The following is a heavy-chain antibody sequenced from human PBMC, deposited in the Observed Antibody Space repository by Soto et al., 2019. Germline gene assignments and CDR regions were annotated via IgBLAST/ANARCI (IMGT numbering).Heavy chain of an antibody. J-gene: IGHJ6*02. V-gene: IGHV3-7*05. CDR2: IKQDGSEK. Sequence: PGGSLRLPCAASGFTFSSYWMSWVRQAPGKELEWVANIKQDGSEKYYVDSVKGRFTISRDNARNSLYLQMNSLRAEDTAVYYCANRRPALGLPFGMDVWGQGTTVTVSS. CDR3: ANRRPALGLPFGMDV. CDR1: GFTFSSYW.